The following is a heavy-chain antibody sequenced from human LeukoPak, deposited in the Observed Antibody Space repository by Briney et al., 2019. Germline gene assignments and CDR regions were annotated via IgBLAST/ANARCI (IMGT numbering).Heavy chain of an antibody. D-gene: IGHD2-15*01. CDR1: GGSISSYY. CDR3: ARERRFCSGGSCYSGFADY. CDR2: IYTSGST. V-gene: IGHV4-4*09. J-gene: IGHJ4*02. Sequence: SETLSLTCTVSGGSISSYYWSWIRQPPGKGLEWIGYIYTSGSTNYNPSLKSRVTISVDTSKNQFSLKLSSVTAADTAVYYCARERRFCSGGSCYSGFADYWGQGTLVTVSS.